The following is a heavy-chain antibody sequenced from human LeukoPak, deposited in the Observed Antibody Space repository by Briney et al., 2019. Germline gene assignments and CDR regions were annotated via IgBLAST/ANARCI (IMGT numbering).Heavy chain of an antibody. CDR1: GYTFTGYY. J-gene: IGHJ4*02. Sequence: ASVKVSCKASGYTFTGYYMHWVRQAPGQGLEWMGWINPNSGGTNYAQKFQGRVTMTRGTSISTAYMELSRLRSDDTAVYYCARASSWLGYSGYDYDYFDYWGQGTLVTVSS. CDR2: INPNSGGT. CDR3: ARASSWLGYSGYDYDYFDY. D-gene: IGHD5-12*01. V-gene: IGHV1-2*02.